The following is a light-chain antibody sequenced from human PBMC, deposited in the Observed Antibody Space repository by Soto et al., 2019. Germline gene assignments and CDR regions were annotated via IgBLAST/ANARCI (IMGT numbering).Light chain of an antibody. CDR1: QSVSSSY. CDR2: GAS. CDR3: QQYGSSQWT. Sequence: IVFTHSPGTLSLSPGEIATLSCGAIQSVSSSYLAWYQQKPGQAPRLLIYGASSRATGIPDRFSGSGSGTDYTLTISRLEPEDFAVYYCQQYGSSQWTFGQGTKVDIK. J-gene: IGKJ1*01. V-gene: IGKV3-20*01.